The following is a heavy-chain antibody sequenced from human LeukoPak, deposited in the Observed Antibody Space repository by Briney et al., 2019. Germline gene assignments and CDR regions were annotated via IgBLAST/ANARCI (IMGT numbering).Heavy chain of an antibody. D-gene: IGHD5-18*01. CDR3: ARDSEWKHIDY. Sequence: ALVKVSCKASGYTFTGYYMHWVRQAPGQGLEWMGRINPNSGGTNYAQKFQGRVTMTRDTSISTAYMELSRLRSDDTAVYYCARDSEWKHIDYWGQGTLVTVSS. CDR2: INPNSGGT. V-gene: IGHV1-2*06. CDR1: GYTFTGYY. J-gene: IGHJ4*02.